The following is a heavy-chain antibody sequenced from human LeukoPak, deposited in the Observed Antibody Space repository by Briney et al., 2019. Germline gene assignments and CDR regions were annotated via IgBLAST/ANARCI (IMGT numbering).Heavy chain of an antibody. J-gene: IGHJ4*02. D-gene: IGHD6-19*01. V-gene: IGHV3-7*01. CDR2: IKQDGSEK. Sequence: GGSLRVSCAASGFTFSSYWMSWVRQAPGKGLEWVANIKQDGSEKYYVDTVKGRFTISRDNAKNSLYLQMNSLRAEDTAVYYCARDCPYSSGWHYYFDYWGQGTLVTVSS. CDR3: ARDCPYSSGWHYYFDY. CDR1: GFTFSSYW.